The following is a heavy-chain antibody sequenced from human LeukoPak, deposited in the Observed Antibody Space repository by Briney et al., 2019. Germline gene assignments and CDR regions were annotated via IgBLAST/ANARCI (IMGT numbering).Heavy chain of an antibody. Sequence: GASVKVSCKASGYTFTGYYIHWVRQAPGQGLEWMGIINPSGGSTSYAQKFQGRVTMTRDMSTSTVYMELSSLRSEDTAVYYCARERGNDFWSGRVQTMDVWGKGTTVTVSS. CDR1: GYTFTGYY. D-gene: IGHD3-3*01. CDR3: ARERGNDFWSGRVQTMDV. V-gene: IGHV1-46*01. J-gene: IGHJ6*03. CDR2: INPSGGST.